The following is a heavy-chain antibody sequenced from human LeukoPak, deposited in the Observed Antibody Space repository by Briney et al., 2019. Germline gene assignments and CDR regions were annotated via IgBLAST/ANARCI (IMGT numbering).Heavy chain of an antibody. CDR1: GGSISSYY. CDR3: AIWPFRGVLY. D-gene: IGHD3-10*01. J-gene: IGHJ4*02. CDR2: INHSGST. V-gene: IGHV4-34*01. Sequence: SEALSLTCTVSGGSISSYYWSWIRQPPGKGLEWIGEINHSGSTNYNPSLKSRVAISVDTSKNQFSLKLSSVTAADTAVYYCAIWPFRGVLYWGQGTLVTVSS.